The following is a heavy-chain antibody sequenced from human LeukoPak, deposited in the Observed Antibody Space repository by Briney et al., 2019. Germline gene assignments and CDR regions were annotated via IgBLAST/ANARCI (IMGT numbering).Heavy chain of an antibody. Sequence: GGSLRLSCTASGFTFYNYAMSWVRQAPGKGLEWVSAISGSGGSTYYADSVKGRFTISRDNSKNTLYLQMNSLRAEDTAVYYCARVENDRDAFDIWGQGTMVTVSS. D-gene: IGHD5-24*01. J-gene: IGHJ3*02. CDR1: GFTFYNYA. V-gene: IGHV3-23*01. CDR3: ARVENDRDAFDI. CDR2: ISGSGGST.